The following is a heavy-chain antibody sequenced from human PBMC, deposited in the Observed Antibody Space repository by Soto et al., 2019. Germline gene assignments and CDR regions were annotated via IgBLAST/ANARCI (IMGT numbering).Heavy chain of an antibody. Sequence: QVQLQQWGAGLLKPSETLSLTCAVYGGSFSGYYWSWIRQPPGKGLEWIGEINHSGSTNYNPSLKSRVTISVDTSKHQFSLKLSSVTAADTAVYYCARARYFDWLFYPTPTNWFDPWGQGTLVTVSS. CDR2: INHSGST. V-gene: IGHV4-34*01. D-gene: IGHD3-9*01. CDR1: GGSFSGYY. J-gene: IGHJ5*02. CDR3: ARARYFDWLFYPTPTNWFDP.